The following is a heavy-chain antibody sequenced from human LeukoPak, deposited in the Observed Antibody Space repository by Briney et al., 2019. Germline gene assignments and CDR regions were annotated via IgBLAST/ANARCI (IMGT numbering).Heavy chain of an antibody. CDR1: GYTFTSYG. CDR2: ISAYNGDT. J-gene: IGHJ4*02. V-gene: IGHV1-18*01. CDR3: ARDWSY. Sequence: ASVTVSCKGSGYTFTSYGINWVRQAPGQGVEWVGYISAYNGDTNYAQKFQGRVTMTTDTSTRTAYMELRSLRSDDTAVYFCARDWSYWGQGTLVTVSS.